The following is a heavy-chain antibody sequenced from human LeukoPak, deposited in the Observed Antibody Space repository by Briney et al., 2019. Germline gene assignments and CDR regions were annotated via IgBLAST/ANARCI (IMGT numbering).Heavy chain of an antibody. D-gene: IGHD6-19*01. V-gene: IGHV3-9*02. Sequence: GRSLRLSCAASGFTSDDYAMHWVRQAPGKGLEWVSGISWNSGSIGYADSVKGRFTISRDNAKNSLYLQMNSLRAEDTALYYCAKDIGLRSGWYTPYYFDYWGQGTLVTVSS. CDR3: AKDIGLRSGWYTPYYFDY. CDR1: GFTSDDYA. J-gene: IGHJ4*02. CDR2: ISWNSGSI.